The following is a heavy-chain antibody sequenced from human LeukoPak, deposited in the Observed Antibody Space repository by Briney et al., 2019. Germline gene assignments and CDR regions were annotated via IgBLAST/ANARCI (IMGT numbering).Heavy chain of an antibody. CDR2: IRYDGSNK. D-gene: IGHD3-10*01. J-gene: IGHJ4*02. V-gene: IGHV3-30*02. CDR3: AKDRTALWFGELFDY. Sequence: PGGSLRLSCAASGFTFDDYGMSWVRQAPGKGLEWVAFIRYDGSNKYYADSVKGRFTISRDNSKNTLYLQMNSLRAEDTAVYYCAKDRTALWFGELFDYWGQGTLVTVSS. CDR1: GFTFDDYG.